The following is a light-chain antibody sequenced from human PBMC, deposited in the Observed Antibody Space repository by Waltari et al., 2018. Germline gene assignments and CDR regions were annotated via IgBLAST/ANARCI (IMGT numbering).Light chain of an antibody. Sequence: SSELTQPPSVSVSPGQTATITCSGDALSRQHVHWYQQKPGQATILVIHKDTERPTGTPGRFSGVTSGPTGSLIIAGVQAEDEADSYCQSADTDNFGSYRFFGAGTKLTVL. CDR2: KDT. J-gene: IGLJ2*01. CDR1: ALSRQH. CDR3: QSADTDNFGSYRF. V-gene: IGLV3-25*03.